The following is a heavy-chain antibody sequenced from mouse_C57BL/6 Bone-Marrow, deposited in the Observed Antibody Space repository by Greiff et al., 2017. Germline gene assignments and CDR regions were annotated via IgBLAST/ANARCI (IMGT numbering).Heavy chain of an antibody. CDR2: INPSNGGT. Sequence: QVQLQQPGTELVKPGASVKLSCKASGYTFTSYWMHWVKQRPGQGLEWIGNINPSNGGTNYNEKFKSKATLTVDKSSSTAYMQLSSLTSEDSAVYYCARGFPYYYGSSYGPPVYFDYWGQGTTLTVSS. J-gene: IGHJ2*01. D-gene: IGHD1-1*01. V-gene: IGHV1-53*01. CDR1: GYTFTSYW. CDR3: ARGFPYYYGSSYGPPVYFDY.